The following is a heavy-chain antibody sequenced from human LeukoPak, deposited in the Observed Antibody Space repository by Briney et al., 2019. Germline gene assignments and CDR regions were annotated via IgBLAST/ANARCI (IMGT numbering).Heavy chain of an antibody. D-gene: IGHD3-10*01. Sequence: SETLSLTCTVSGGSVSDYYWSWIRQPPGKGLEWIGEINHSGSTNYNPSLKSRVTISVDTSKNQFSLKLSSVTAADTAVYYCARGPTMVRGRNWFDPWGQGTLVTVSS. CDR2: INHSGST. J-gene: IGHJ5*02. CDR1: GGSVSDYY. CDR3: ARGPTMVRGRNWFDP. V-gene: IGHV4-34*01.